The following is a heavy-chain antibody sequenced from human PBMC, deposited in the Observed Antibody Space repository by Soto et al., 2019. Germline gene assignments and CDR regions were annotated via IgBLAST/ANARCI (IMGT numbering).Heavy chain of an antibody. CDR2: ISGTGGST. Sequence: LRLSCAASGFTFSTYAMHWVRQAPGKGLEWISSISGTGGSTDYADSVKGRFTISRDNSQNTLYLQMNSLRAEDTAVYYCAKDRNSGWYYFDSWGQGTLVTVSS. J-gene: IGHJ4*02. CDR1: GFTFSTYA. CDR3: AKDRNSGWYYFDS. V-gene: IGHV3-23*01. D-gene: IGHD6-19*01.